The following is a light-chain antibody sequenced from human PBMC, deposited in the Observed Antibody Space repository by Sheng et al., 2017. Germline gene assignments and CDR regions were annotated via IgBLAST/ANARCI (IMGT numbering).Light chain of an antibody. J-gene: IGLJ2*01. Sequence: SYVLTQPPSVTVAPGETARISCGGNNIGLKSVHWYQQKPGQAPVLVVFDDRDRPSGIPDLFSGSNSENTATLTISRVEVGDEADYYCQVWDNEDGDHYVVFGGREPSDRP. CDR2: DDR. V-gene: IGLV3-21*01. CDR1: NIGLKS. CDR3: QVWDNEDGDHYVV.